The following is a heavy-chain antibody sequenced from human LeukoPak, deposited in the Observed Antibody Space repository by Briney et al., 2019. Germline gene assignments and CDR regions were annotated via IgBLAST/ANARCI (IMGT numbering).Heavy chain of an antibody. CDR1: GFTFSTYA. J-gene: IGHJ4*02. V-gene: IGHV3-23*01. Sequence: GGSLRLSCAASGFTFSTYAMSWVRQAPGKGLEWVSAISSSGGSTYYADSVKGRFTISRDNSKNTLYLQMNSLRAEDTAVYYCAKLGSGWRYFDYWGQGTLVTVSS. CDR3: AKLGSGWRYFDY. CDR2: ISSSGGST. D-gene: IGHD6-19*01.